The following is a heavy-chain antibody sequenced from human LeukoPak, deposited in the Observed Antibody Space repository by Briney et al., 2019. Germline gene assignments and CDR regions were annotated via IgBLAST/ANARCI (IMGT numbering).Heavy chain of an antibody. D-gene: IGHD1-26*01. CDR2: INHSSGGT. V-gene: IGHV1-2*02. CDR1: GYTFTRYY. J-gene: IGHJ4*02. CDR3: APSGSYYYFDY. Sequence: ASVKVSCKASGYTFTRYYMHWVRQAPGQGLEWMGWINHSSGGTDYAQKFQGRVTMTRDTSISTAYMELSRLRSDDTAVYYCAPSGSYYYFDYWGQGTLVTISS.